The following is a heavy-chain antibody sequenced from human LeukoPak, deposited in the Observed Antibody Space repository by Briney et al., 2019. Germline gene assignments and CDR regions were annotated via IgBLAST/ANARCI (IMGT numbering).Heavy chain of an antibody. V-gene: IGHV3-23*01. J-gene: IGHJ4*02. CDR2: ISASGGST. D-gene: IGHD3-3*01. CDR3: AKRAIFGVVTYFDY. Sequence: GGSLRLSCAAFGFTFSSEAMTWVRQTPGKGLEWVSAISASGGSTYYADSVKGRFTISRDNSKNTLYLQMNSLRAEDTALYYCAKRAIFGVVTYFDYWGQGTLVTVSS. CDR1: GFTFSSEA.